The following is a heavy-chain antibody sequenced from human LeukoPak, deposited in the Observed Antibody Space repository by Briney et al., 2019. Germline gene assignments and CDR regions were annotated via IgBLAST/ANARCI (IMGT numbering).Heavy chain of an antibody. J-gene: IGHJ4*02. CDR2: ISWDGGST. Sequence: GGSLRLSCAASGFTFDDYAMHWVRQAPGKGLEWVSVISWDGGSTYYADSVKGRFTISRDNSKNSLYLQMSSLRAEDTAVYYCARDRNTDFWSGYYTNYFDYWGQGTLVIVSS. D-gene: IGHD3-3*01. CDR1: GFTFDDYA. CDR3: ARDRNTDFWSGYYTNYFDY. V-gene: IGHV3-43D*03.